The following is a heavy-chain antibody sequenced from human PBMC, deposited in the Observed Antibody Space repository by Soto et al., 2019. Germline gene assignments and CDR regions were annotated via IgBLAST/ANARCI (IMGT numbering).Heavy chain of an antibody. CDR2: IIPIFGTV. Sequence: QVQLLQSGAEVKKPGSSVRVSCEASGGTFRTYAISWVRQAPGQGLEWMGEIIPIFGTVNYAQRFQGRVTITADESTTTVYMDLRSRRSEDTAVYYCAKGAVAGTPTSYYYYGMGVWGQGTTVTVSS. CDR3: AKGAVAGTPTSYYYYGMGV. J-gene: IGHJ6*02. V-gene: IGHV1-69*12. CDR1: GGTFRTYA. D-gene: IGHD6-19*01.